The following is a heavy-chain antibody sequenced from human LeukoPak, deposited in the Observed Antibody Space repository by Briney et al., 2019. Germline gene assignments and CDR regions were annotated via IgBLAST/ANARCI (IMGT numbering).Heavy chain of an antibody. D-gene: IGHD4-17*01. CDR1: GFTFSTYG. V-gene: IGHV3-30*02. J-gene: IGHJ4*02. Sequence: GGSLRLSCAASGFTFSTYGMHWVRQAPGEGLEWVSLIRYDGGNKYYADSVKGRFTISRDNSKNTLYLQMNSLSAEDTAVYYCVKDPYGDYLRYFDYWGQGTLVTVSS. CDR2: IRYDGGNK. CDR3: VKDPYGDYLRYFDY.